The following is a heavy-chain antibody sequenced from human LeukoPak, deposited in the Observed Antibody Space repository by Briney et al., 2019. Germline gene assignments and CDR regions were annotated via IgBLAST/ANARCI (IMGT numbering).Heavy chain of an antibody. D-gene: IGHD6-6*01. V-gene: IGHV1-2*06. CDR3: ARDRGSSSHGPVSYNWFDP. CDR1: GYTFTGYY. J-gene: IGHJ5*02. Sequence: ASVKVSCKASGYTFTGYYMHWVRQAPGQGLEWMGRINPNGGGTNYAQKFQGRVTMTRDTSISTAYMELSRLRSDDTAVYYCARDRGSSSHGPVSYNWFDPWGQGTLVTVSS. CDR2: INPNGGGT.